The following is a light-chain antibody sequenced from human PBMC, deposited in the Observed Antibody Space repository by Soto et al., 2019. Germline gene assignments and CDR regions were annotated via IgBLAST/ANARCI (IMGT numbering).Light chain of an antibody. CDR1: QSVSSD. CDR2: GAS. Sequence: EIVMTQSPATLSVSPGERATLSCRASQSVSSDLAWYQQKPGQAPRLLIYGASTRATDIPARFSGSGSGTEFTLTISSLQSEDFALYYCQQYNNWPFTFGPGTKVDIK. J-gene: IGKJ3*01. V-gene: IGKV3-15*01. CDR3: QQYNNWPFT.